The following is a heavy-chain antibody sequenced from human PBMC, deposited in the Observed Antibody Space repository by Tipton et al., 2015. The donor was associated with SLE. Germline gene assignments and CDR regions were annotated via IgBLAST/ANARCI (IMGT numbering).Heavy chain of an antibody. CDR1: GGSISSSSYY. CDR3: ARELQQLVAFDI. Sequence: PGLVKPSETLSLTCTVSGGSISSSSYYWGWIRQPPGKGLEWIGSIYYSGSTYYNPSLKSRVTISVDTSKNQFSLKLSSVTAADTAVYYCARELQQLVAFDIWGQGTMVTVSS. J-gene: IGHJ3*02. CDR2: IYYSGST. V-gene: IGHV4-39*07. D-gene: IGHD6-6*01.